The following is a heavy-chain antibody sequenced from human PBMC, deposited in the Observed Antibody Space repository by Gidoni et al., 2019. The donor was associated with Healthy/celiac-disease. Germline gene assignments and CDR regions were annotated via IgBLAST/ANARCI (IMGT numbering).Heavy chain of an antibody. D-gene: IGHD5-12*01. CDR1: GFTFSNAW. CDR2: IKSKTDGGTT. J-gene: IGHJ4*02. CDR3: TTDPMATDAGIDY. V-gene: IGHV3-15*01. Sequence: EVQLVESGGGLVKPGGSLRLPCAASGFTFSNAWMSWVRQAPGKGLEWVGRIKSKTDGGTTDYAAPVKGRFTISRDDSKNTLYLQMNSLKTEDTAVYYCTTDPMATDAGIDYWGQGTLVTVSS.